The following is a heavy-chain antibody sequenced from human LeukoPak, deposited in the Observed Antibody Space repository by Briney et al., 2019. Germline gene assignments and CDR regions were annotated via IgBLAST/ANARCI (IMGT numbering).Heavy chain of an antibody. V-gene: IGHV4-34*01. CDR1: GGSFSGYY. CDR3: AGSPAEYCSSTRCPSVY. Sequence: PSETLSLTCAVYGGSFSGYYWSWIRQPPGKGLEWVGEINHSGSTNYNPSLKTRLTISVDTSKNQFSLKLSSVTAADTAVYYCAGSPAEYCSSTRCPSVYWGQGTLVTVSS. CDR2: INHSGST. J-gene: IGHJ4*02. D-gene: IGHD2-2*01.